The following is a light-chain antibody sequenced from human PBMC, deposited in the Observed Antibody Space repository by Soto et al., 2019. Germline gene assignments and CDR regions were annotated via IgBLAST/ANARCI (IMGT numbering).Light chain of an antibody. CDR2: AAS. Sequence: DILVTLSPAFLSASVGDRVTITCRASHGIGSYLAWYQQKPGKAPKLLIYAASNLQSGVPSRFSGSGSGTDFTLTISSLQPEDFATYFCHQSYSTPPWTFGQGTKVDI. CDR3: HQSYSTPPWT. V-gene: IGKV1-39*01. CDR1: HGIGSY. J-gene: IGKJ1*01.